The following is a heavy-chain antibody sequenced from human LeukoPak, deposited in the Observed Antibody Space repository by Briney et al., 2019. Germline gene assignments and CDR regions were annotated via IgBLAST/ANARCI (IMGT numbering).Heavy chain of an antibody. V-gene: IGHV1-46*01. Sequence: ASLKVSCKASGYTFTTYFMHWVRQAPGQGLEWMGIINPSGGSTSYAQKFQDRVTMTRDTSKSTVYMEMSSLRSEDTAVYFCARGSNYYFDSSADYPRYWGQGTLVTVSS. CDR3: ARGSNYYFDSSADYPRY. CDR2: INPSGGST. D-gene: IGHD3-22*01. CDR1: GYTFTTYF. J-gene: IGHJ4*02.